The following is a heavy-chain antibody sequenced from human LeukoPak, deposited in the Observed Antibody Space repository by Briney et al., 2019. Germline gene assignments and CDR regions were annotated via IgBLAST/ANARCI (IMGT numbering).Heavy chain of an antibody. J-gene: IGHJ4*02. CDR1: GGSFSGYY. CDR3: WTTLGAAASY. D-gene: IGHD6-13*01. CDR2: INHSGTT. Sequence: PSETLSLTCAVYGGSFSGYYWSWIRQPPGKGLEWIGEINHSGTTNYNPSLKSLVTISVATSKNPFSLKLSSMTAADTAVYYCWTTLGAAASYWGQGTLVTVSS. V-gene: IGHV4-34*01.